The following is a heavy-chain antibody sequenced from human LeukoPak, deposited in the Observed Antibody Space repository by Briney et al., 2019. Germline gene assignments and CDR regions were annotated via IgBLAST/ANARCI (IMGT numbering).Heavy chain of an antibody. CDR3: AKEWGVDYGLRY. J-gene: IGHJ4*02. V-gene: IGHV3-23*01. D-gene: IGHD4-17*01. Sequence: GGTLRLSCAASAFTYSNFGMSWGRQAPGKGLEWVSVIRGSGGSTYYADSVKGRFTSSRDNSKNPLYLQMNSLRADDTAVYYCAKEWGVDYGLRYWGQGTLVTVSS. CDR2: IRGSGGST. CDR1: AFTYSNFG.